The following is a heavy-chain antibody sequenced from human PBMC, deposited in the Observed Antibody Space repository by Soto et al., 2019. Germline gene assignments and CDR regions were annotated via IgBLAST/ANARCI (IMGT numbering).Heavy chain of an antibody. CDR3: ARETAYGSGSYLVSYYYYGMDV. CDR2: IIPILGIA. J-gene: IGHJ6*02. CDR1: GGTFSSYT. D-gene: IGHD3-10*01. Sequence: QVQLVQSGAEVKKPGSSVKVSCKASGGTFSSYTISWVRQAPGQGLEWMGRIIPILGIANYAQKFQGRVTITADKSTSTAYMELSSLRSEDTAVYYCARETAYGSGSYLVSYYYYGMDVWGQGTTVTVSS. V-gene: IGHV1-69*08.